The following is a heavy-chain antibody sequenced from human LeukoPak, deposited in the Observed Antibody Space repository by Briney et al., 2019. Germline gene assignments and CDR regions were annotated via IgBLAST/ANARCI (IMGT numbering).Heavy chain of an antibody. D-gene: IGHD1-7*01. J-gene: IGHJ4*02. V-gene: IGHV3-15*01. CDR3: TTPWGSELELPDY. Sequence: GGSLRLSCAASGFTFSNAWMSWVRQAPGKGLEWVGRIKSKTDGGTTDYAAPVKGRFTISRDDSKNALYLQVNSLKTEDTAVYYCTTPWGSELELPDYWGQGTLVTVSS. CDR1: GFTFSNAW. CDR2: IKSKTDGGTT.